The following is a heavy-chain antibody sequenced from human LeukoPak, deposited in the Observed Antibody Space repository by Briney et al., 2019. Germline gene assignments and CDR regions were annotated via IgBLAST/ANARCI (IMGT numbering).Heavy chain of an antibody. V-gene: IGHV4-34*01. J-gene: IGHJ6*03. CDR1: GGSFSGYY. D-gene: IGHD6-19*01. CDR3: ATSYSSGWYAGYYYYMDV. Sequence: SETLSLTCAVYGGSFSGYYWSWIRQPPRKGLEWIGEINHSGSTNYNPSLKSRVTISVDTSKNQFSLKLSSVTAADTAVYYCATSYSSGWYAGYYYYMDVWGKGTTVTVSS. CDR2: INHSGST.